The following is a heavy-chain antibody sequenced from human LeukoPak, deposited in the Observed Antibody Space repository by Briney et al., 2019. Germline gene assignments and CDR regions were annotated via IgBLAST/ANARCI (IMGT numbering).Heavy chain of an antibody. CDR2: ISGSGTEI. V-gene: IGHV3-21*01. CDR1: GFTFSSYS. Sequence: GGSLRLSCAASGFTFSSYSMNWVRQAPGKGLEWVSYISGSGTEIYYADSVKGRFTISRDKAKNALYLHMNSLGAEDTAVYYCARVSGTHYKGHFDYWGQGTLVTVSS. J-gene: IGHJ4*02. CDR3: ARVSGTHYKGHFDY. D-gene: IGHD3-10*01.